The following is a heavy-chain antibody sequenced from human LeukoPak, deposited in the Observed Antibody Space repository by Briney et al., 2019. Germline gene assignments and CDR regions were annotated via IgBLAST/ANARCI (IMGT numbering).Heavy chain of an antibody. Sequence: PSATLSLTCTVSGGSISSYYWSWIRQPPGKGLEWIGYIYYSGSTNYNPSLKSRVTISVDTSKNQFSLKLSSVTAADTAVYYCARRQGDYWGQGTLVTVSS. CDR2: IYYSGST. CDR1: GGSISSYY. J-gene: IGHJ4*02. CDR3: ARRQGDY. V-gene: IGHV4-59*01.